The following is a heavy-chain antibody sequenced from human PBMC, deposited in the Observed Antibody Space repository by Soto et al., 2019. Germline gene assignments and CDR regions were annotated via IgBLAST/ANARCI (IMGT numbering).Heavy chain of an antibody. D-gene: IGHD3-3*02. CDR3: AHIKTGYWHIALAGPFDY. CDR2: IYRDDER. CDR1: GFSLSASGVG. J-gene: IGHJ4*02. V-gene: IGHV2-5*02. Sequence: KESGPALIGATQTLTLACSFSGFSLSASGVGVGWIRQSPGKALEWLALIYRDDERRYPPSRTTRVSISHDAARSQVVLTMTNVGPVDTGTYYCAHIKTGYWHIALAGPFDYWGQGTLVTVSS.